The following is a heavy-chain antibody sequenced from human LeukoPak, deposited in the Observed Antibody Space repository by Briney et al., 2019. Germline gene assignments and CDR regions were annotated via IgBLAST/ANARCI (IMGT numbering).Heavy chain of an antibody. V-gene: IGHV3-23*01. Sequence: GGSLRLSCAASGFAFSFYAMSWLRQPPGKGLEWVSTIIANSGTTSYAASVRGRFTISRDNSKNTLYLQVNTLRADDTATYYCAKPVSGGLAVTADWFHPWGQGTLVVVSS. D-gene: IGHD6-19*01. CDR1: GFAFSFYA. J-gene: IGHJ5*01. CDR2: IIANSGTT. CDR3: AKPVSGGLAVTADWFHP.